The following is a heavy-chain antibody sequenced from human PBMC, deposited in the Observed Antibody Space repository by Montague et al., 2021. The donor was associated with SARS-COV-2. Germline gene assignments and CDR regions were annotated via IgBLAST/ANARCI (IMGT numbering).Heavy chain of an antibody. CDR2: IFHGGRT. D-gene: IGHD3-22*01. V-gene: IGHV4-59*01. Sequence: SETLSLTCTVSGGSIDSFYWSWIRRSPGKGLEWIGCIFHGGRTYYNPSLKSRVSMSVDTSKNQVSLRLSSLTTADTAVYYCARGGYYDNTGYYSDYYYNMDVWGQGTTVTVSS. CDR3: ARGGYYDNTGYYSDYYYNMDV. J-gene: IGHJ6*02. CDR1: GGSIDSFY.